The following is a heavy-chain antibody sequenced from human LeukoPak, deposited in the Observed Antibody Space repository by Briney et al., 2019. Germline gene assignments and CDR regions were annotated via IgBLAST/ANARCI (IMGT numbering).Heavy chain of an antibody. D-gene: IGHD6-19*01. V-gene: IGHV3-48*03. J-gene: IGHJ6*03. CDR3: XXXKWXRXSSGWYNDYYYYMDV. CDR1: GFTFSSYE. Sequence: GGSLRLSCAASGFTFSSYEMNWVRQAPGKGLEWVSYISSSSSTIYYADSVKGRFTISRDNAKNSLYLQMNSLRAEDTAVYYCXXXKWXRXSSGWYNDYYYYMDVWGKGTTVTISS. CDR2: ISSSSSTI.